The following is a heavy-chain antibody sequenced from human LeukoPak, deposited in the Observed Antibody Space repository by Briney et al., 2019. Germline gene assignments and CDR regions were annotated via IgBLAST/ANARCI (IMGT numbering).Heavy chain of an antibody. CDR1: GFTFSTYW. V-gene: IGHV3-7*01. CDR3: AREGRLLGAFDV. J-gene: IGHJ3*01. CDR2: IKPDGSHV. Sequence: PGGSLRLSCAAFGFTFSTYWMNWVRQAPGKGLEWVADIKPDGSHVSYVDSVKGRFSISRDNAQNSLYLQVSSLRAEDTAIYYCAREGRLLGAFDVWGQGTMVTVSS.